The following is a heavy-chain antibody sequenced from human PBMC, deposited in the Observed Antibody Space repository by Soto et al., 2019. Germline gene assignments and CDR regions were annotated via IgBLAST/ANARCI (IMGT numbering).Heavy chain of an antibody. CDR2: ISGSGDTT. Sequence: PGGSLRLSCAASGFTFSTYAVSWVRQAPGKGLEWVSVISGSGDTTNYADSVKGRFTISRDNSKNTLYLHMDSLRAEDSAVYYCAKVSARSAATYYYFDYWGQGTLVTVSS. J-gene: IGHJ4*02. CDR3: AKVSARSAATYYYFDY. D-gene: IGHD6-25*01. V-gene: IGHV3-23*01. CDR1: GFTFSTYA.